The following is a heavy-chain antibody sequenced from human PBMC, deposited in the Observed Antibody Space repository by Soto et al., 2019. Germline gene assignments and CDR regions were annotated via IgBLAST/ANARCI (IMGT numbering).Heavy chain of an antibody. J-gene: IGHJ6*03. CDR1: GASIITYY. V-gene: IGHV4-59*08. Sequence: SETLSLTCTVSGASIITYYWSWIRQPPGKGLEWIGYISDSGSTNYNPSLKNRVTISVETSKNQFSLRLSSVAAADTAVYYCARDYGQAYYYYMDVWGKGTTVTVSS. D-gene: IGHD3-10*01. CDR2: ISDSGST. CDR3: ARDYGQAYYYYMDV.